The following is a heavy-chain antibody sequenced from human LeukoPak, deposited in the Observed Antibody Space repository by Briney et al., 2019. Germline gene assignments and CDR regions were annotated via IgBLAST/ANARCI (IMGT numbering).Heavy chain of an antibody. CDR2: IKQDGSEK. Sequence: GGSLRLSCAASGFTFSSYWMSWVRLAPGKGLEWVANIKQDGSEKYYVDSVKGRFTISRDNAKNSLYLQMNSLRAEDAAVYYCARPLKYYYGSETYFWFDPWGQGTLVTVSS. CDR3: ARPLKYYYGSETYFWFDP. CDR1: GFTFSSYW. D-gene: IGHD3-10*01. V-gene: IGHV3-7*01. J-gene: IGHJ5*02.